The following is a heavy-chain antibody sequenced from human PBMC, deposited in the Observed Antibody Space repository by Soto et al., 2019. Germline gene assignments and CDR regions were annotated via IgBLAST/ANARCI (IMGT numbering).Heavy chain of an antibody. CDR3: ARGDIVATIVHPGMKY. J-gene: IGHJ4*02. CDR2: INPSGGST. Sequence: ASVEVSCKASGYTFTSYYMHWVRQAPGQGLEWMGIINPSGGSTSYAQKFQGRVTMTRDTSTSTVYMELSSLRSEDTAVYYCARGDIVATIVHPGMKYWGQGTLVTVSS. V-gene: IGHV1-46*01. D-gene: IGHD5-12*01. CDR1: GYTFTSYY.